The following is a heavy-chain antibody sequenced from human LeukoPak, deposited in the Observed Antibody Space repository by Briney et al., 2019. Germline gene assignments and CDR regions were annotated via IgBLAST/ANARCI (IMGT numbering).Heavy chain of an antibody. V-gene: IGHV3-21*01. D-gene: IGHD2-2*01. CDR1: GFTFSSYS. CDR3: ARDRWSSTSYNDY. Sequence: GGSLRLSCAASGFTFSSYSMNWVRQGPGKGLEWVSSISSSSSYIYYADSVKGRFTISRDNSKNTLYLQMNSLRDEDTGVYYCARDRWSSTSYNDYWGQGTLLTVSS. J-gene: IGHJ4*02. CDR2: ISSSSSYI.